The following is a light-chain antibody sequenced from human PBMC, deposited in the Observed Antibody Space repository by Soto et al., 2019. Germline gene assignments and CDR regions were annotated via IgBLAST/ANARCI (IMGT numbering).Light chain of an antibody. V-gene: IGKV3-15*01. CDR2: DAS. Sequence: EIVMTQSPPTLSVSAGERVTLSCRASQSISSNLAWYQQKPGQAPRLLIYDASTRATGIPARFSGSGSGTEFTLTISSLQPEDFAVYYCQQYNNSPRTFGQGTKVDIK. J-gene: IGKJ1*01. CDR3: QQYNNSPRT. CDR1: QSISSN.